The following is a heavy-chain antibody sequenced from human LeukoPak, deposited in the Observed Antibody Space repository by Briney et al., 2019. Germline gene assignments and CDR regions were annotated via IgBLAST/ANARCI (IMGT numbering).Heavy chain of an antibody. CDR3: ARHSGGRKQHPWAVVGRYYMDV. Sequence: SQTLSLTCAISGDSVSSNSAAWNWIRQSPSRGLEWLGRTYYRSKWYNDYAVSVKSRITINPDTSKNQFSLKLSSVTAADTAVYYCARHSGGRKQHPWAVVGRYYMDVWGKGTTVTISS. CDR2: TYYRSKWYN. V-gene: IGHV6-1*01. CDR1: GDSVSSNSAA. J-gene: IGHJ6*03. D-gene: IGHD2-15*01.